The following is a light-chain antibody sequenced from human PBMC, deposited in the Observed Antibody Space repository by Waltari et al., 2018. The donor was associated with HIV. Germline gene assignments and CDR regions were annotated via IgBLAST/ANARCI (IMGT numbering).Light chain of an antibody. CDR2: EVS. CDR1: SSDVGSYNR. J-gene: IGLJ2*01. CDR3: SSYTSSSTVV. V-gene: IGLV2-18*02. Sequence: QSALPQPPSVSGSPGQSVTIPCTGTSSDVGSYNRVSWYQPPPGTAPKLMIYEVSNRPSGVPDRFSGSKSGNTASLTISGLQAEDEADYYCSSYTSSSTVVFGGGTKLTVL.